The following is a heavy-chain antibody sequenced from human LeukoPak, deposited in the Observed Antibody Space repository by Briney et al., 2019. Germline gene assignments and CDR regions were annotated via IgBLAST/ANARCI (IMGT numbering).Heavy chain of an antibody. Sequence: PGGSLRLSCAASGFTFSSYAMSWVRQAPGKGLEWVSAISGSGGSTYYADSVKGRFTISRDNSKNTLYLQMNSLRAEDTAVCYCTRGGTVVTPQDDYYYYYYMDVWGKGTTVTVSS. CDR2: ISGSGGST. J-gene: IGHJ6*03. V-gene: IGHV3-23*01. D-gene: IGHD4-23*01. CDR3: TRGGTVVTPQDDYYYYYYMDV. CDR1: GFTFSSYA.